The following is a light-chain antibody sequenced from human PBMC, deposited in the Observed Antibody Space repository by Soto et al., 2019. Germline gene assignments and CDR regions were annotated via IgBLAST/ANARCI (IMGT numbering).Light chain of an antibody. CDR3: QQYGSSPLTWT. Sequence: DIVLTQSPGTLSLSPGEGATLSCRASASVSSNYLAWYQQKPGQAPRLLIYGASTRATGAPDRFSGSGSGADFTLTISRLEAEDFAVYYCQQYGSSPLTWTFGQGTKVEIK. V-gene: IGKV3-20*01. CDR2: GAS. J-gene: IGKJ1*01. CDR1: ASVSSNY.